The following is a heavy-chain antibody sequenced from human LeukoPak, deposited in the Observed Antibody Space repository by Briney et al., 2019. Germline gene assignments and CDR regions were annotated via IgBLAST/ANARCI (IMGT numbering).Heavy chain of an antibody. D-gene: IGHD1-26*01. J-gene: IGHJ4*02. CDR2: ISWNNGSI. V-gene: IGHV3-9*01. Sequence: PGRSLRLSCAASGFTFDDYAMHWVRQVPGKGLEWVSGISWNNGSIGYADSVKGRFTISRDNAKNSLYLQMNSLRAEDTAVYYCASLGSGGATLSAYYFDYWGQGTLVTVSS. CDR1: GFTFDDYA. CDR3: ASLGSGGATLSAYYFDY.